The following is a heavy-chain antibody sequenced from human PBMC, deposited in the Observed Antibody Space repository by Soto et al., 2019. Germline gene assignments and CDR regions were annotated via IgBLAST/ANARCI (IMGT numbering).Heavy chain of an antibody. CDR2: MNPNSGNT. CDR1: GYTFTSYD. CDR3: ARVGYSSSSGLGYETGFDP. D-gene: IGHD6-13*01. J-gene: IGHJ5*02. Sequence: QVQLVQSGAEVKKPGASVKVSCKASGYTFTSYDINWVRQATGQGLEWMGWMNPNSGNTGYAQKFQGKVTMNRNTSINTAYMRLSSLRSEDTAVYYCARVGYSSSSGLGYETGFDPWGQGTLVTVSS. V-gene: IGHV1-8*01.